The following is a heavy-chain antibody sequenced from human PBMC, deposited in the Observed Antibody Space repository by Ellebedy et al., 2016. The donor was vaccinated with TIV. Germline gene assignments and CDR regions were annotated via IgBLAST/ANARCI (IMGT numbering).Heavy chain of an antibody. J-gene: IGHJ6*02. Sequence: SVKVSCXASGGTFSSYAISWVRQAPGQGLEWMGGIIPIFGTANYAQKFQGRVTITADKSTSTAYMELSSLRSEDTAVYYCARIAARPDYYYYYGMDVWGQGTTVTVSS. CDR2: IIPIFGTA. CDR1: GGTFSSYA. CDR3: ARIAARPDYYYYYGMDV. V-gene: IGHV1-69*06. D-gene: IGHD6-6*01.